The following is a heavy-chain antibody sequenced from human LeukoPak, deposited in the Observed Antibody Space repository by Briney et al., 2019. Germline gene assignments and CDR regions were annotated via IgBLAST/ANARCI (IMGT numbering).Heavy chain of an antibody. J-gene: IGHJ3*01. CDR2: ISRSSNYM. V-gene: IGHV3-21*01. CDR1: GFTFSTYR. D-gene: IGHD3-22*01. CDR3: ARGRTSYYDSHDAFDV. Sequence: PGGSLRLSCAAAGFTFSTYRIDWVRQAPGEGLEWVSSISRSSNYMYYADSVKGRFTVSRDNAKNSVYLQMNSLRAEDTAMYYCARGRTSYYDSHDAFDVWGQGTLVTVSS.